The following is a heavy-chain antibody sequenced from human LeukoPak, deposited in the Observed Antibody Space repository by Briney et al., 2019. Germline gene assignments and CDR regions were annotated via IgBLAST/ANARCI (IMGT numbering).Heavy chain of an antibody. D-gene: IGHD4-17*01. CDR3: ARDRYGDYSFDY. CDR1: GFIFSKYA. CDR2: ISGSGDST. J-gene: IGHJ4*02. Sequence: GGCLRLSCAASGFIFSKYAMNWVRQPPGRGLQWVSGISGSGDSTYYADSVKGRFTISRDNSKNMLYLEMNSLGAEDTAEYYCARDRYGDYSFDYWGPGILVTVSS. V-gene: IGHV3-23*01.